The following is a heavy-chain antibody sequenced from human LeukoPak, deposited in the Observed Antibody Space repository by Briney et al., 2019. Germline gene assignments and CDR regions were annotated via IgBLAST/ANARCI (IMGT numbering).Heavy chain of an antibody. Sequence: GASVKVSCKASRGTFSNYAISWVRQAPGQGLEWMGWINPNSGGTNYAQKFQGRVTMTRDTSISTAYMELSRLRSDDTAVYYCARDIGYCSGGSCYSWGQGTLVTVSS. CDR3: ARDIGYCSGGSCYS. CDR2: INPNSGGT. D-gene: IGHD2-15*01. CDR1: RGTFSNYA. J-gene: IGHJ4*02. V-gene: IGHV1-2*02.